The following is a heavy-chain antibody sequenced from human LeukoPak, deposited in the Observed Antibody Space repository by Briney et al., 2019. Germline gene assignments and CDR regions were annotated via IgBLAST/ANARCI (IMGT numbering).Heavy chain of an antibody. CDR2: IFYRGST. CDR1: GDSIGHYL. J-gene: IGHJ6*01. V-gene: IGHV4-59*01. Sequence: SETVPLICTVSGDSIGHYLWIWTRQPPGKALEWIGDIFYRGSTNYNHSLNSRVTISLDTSKNQVSLELSSVTAADTAVYYCARPPVLAVWGEGPTLTVSS. CDR3: ARPPVLAV.